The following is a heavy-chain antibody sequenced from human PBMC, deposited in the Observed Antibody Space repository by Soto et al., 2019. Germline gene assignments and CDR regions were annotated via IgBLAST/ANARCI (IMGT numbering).Heavy chain of an antibody. D-gene: IGHD3-10*01. J-gene: IGHJ6*02. CDR1: GYSFTSYW. CDR2: IYPGDSDT. V-gene: IGHV5-51*01. CDR3: ARHRYYGSGSQAYYYYGMDV. Sequence: GESLKISCKGSGYSFTSYWIGWVRQMPGKGLEWMGIIYPGDSDTRYSPSFQGQVTISADKSISTAYLQWSSLKASDTAMYYCARHRYYGSGSQAYYYYGMDVWGQGTTVTVSS.